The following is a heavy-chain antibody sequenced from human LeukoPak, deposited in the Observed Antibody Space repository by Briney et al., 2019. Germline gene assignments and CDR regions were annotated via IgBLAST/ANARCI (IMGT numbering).Heavy chain of an antibody. V-gene: IGHV3-66*01. CDR2: IYAGGST. J-gene: IGHJ2*01. D-gene: IGHD1-7*01. CDR3: AKDTGGQELIQWYFDL. CDR1: GFTVSNNY. Sequence: GGSLRLSCAASGFTVSNNYMSWVRQTPGKGLEWVSVIYAGGSTYYADSVKGRFTVSRDNSKNTLYLQMNGLRSEDTAVYYCAKDTGGQELIQWYFDLWGRGTLVTVSS.